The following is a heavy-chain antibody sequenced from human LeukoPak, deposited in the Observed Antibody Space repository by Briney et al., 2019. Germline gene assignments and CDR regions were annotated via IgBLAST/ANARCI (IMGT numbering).Heavy chain of an antibody. CDR2: IYTSGST. CDR1: GGSIISYY. CDR3: ARVYYDSSGYYRYGNWFDP. Sequence: SETLSLTCTVSGGSIISYYWSWIRQPAGKGLEWIGRIYTSGSTNYNPSLKSRVTISVDKSKNQFSLRLSSVTAADTAVYYCARVYYDSSGYYRYGNWFDPWGQGTLVTVSS. V-gene: IGHV4-4*07. J-gene: IGHJ5*02. D-gene: IGHD3-22*01.